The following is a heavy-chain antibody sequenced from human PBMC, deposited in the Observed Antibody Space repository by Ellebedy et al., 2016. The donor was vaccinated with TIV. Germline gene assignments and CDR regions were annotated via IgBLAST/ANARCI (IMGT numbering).Heavy chain of an antibody. Sequence: PGGSLRLSCAASGFTFSSYAMHWVRQAPGKGLEYVSAISSNGGSTYYANSVKGRFTIARENAKNTLYLQMNSLRAEDTAVYYCARGRTTGIWGQGTLVTVSS. CDR3: ARGRTTGI. V-gene: IGHV3-64*01. D-gene: IGHD1-14*01. CDR1: GFTFSSYA. CDR2: ISSNGGST. J-gene: IGHJ4*02.